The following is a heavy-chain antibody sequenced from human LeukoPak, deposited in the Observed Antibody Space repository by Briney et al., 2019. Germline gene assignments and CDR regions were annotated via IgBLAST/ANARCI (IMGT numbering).Heavy chain of an antibody. V-gene: IGHV5-51*01. CDR2: IYPGDSDT. CDR1: GYSFTSYW. J-gene: IGHJ6*02. D-gene: IGHD3-22*01. CDR3: ARLWGQNYYDSSGPTYGMDV. Sequence: GESLKISCQGSGYSFTSYWIGWVRQMPGKGLEWMEIIYPGDSDTRYSSSFRGQVTISADKSISTAYLQWSSLKASDTAMYYCARLWGQNYYDSSGPTYGMDVWGQGTTVTVSS.